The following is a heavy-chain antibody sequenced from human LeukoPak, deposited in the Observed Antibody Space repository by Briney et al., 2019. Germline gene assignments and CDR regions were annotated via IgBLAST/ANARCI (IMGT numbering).Heavy chain of an antibody. CDR2: IYHSGST. D-gene: IGHD3-10*01. V-gene: IGHV4-30-2*01. CDR3: ARGPFPSNYYGSGPESKYFDY. Sequence: PSETLSLTCAVSGGSISSGGYSWSWIRQPPGKGLEWIGYIYHSGSTNYNLSLKSRVTISVDTSKNQFSLKLSSVTAADTAVYYCARGPFPSNYYGSGPESKYFDYWGQGTLVTVSS. CDR1: GGSISSGGYS. J-gene: IGHJ4*02.